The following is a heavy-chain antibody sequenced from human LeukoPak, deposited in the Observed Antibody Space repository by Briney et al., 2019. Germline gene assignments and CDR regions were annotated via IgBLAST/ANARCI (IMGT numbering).Heavy chain of an antibody. Sequence: SETLSLTCTVSGGSISSGGYYWSWIRQHPGKGLEWIGYIYYSGSTYYNPFLKSRVTISVDTSKNQFSLKLSSVTAADTAVYYCARWYTAMVRDAFDIWGQGAMVTVSS. CDR2: IYYSGST. CDR3: ARWYTAMVRDAFDI. J-gene: IGHJ3*02. D-gene: IGHD5-18*01. V-gene: IGHV4-31*03. CDR1: GGSISSGGYY.